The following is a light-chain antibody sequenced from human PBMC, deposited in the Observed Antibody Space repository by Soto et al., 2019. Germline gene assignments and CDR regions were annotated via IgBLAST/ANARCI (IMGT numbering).Light chain of an antibody. Sequence: EIEMTQSPATLSASVGDRVTITCRASQSISTCLAWYQQMPGRAPKFLIYAASTWAGGVPSRFSGSGSGTDFTLTIDSLQPEDFAVYYCQQCYSSPVTFGQGTRLEIK. J-gene: IGKJ5*01. CDR3: QQCYSSPVT. V-gene: IGKV1-5*01. CDR2: AAS. CDR1: QSISTC.